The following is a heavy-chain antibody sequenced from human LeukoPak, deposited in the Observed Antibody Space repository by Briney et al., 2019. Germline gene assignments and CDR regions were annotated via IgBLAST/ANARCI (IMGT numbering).Heavy chain of an antibody. CDR1: GGSISSSSYY. CDR2: IYYSGST. J-gene: IGHJ2*01. Sequence: SETLSLTCTVSGGSISSSSYYWGWIRQPPGKGLEWIGYIYYSGSTNYNPSLKSRVTISVDTSKNQFSLKLNSVTAADTAVYYCARHVDSGSYVWYFDLWGRGTLVTVSS. CDR3: ARHVDSGSYVWYFDL. D-gene: IGHD1-26*01. V-gene: IGHV4-61*05.